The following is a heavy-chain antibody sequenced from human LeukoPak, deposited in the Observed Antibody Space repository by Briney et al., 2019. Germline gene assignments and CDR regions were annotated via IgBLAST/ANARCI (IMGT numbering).Heavy chain of an antibody. D-gene: IGHD3-22*01. CDR3: AKATDSSGYYSPGFDH. CDR2: ISWNSGSI. J-gene: IGHJ4*02. CDR1: GFTFDDYA. V-gene: IGHV3-9*01. Sequence: GGSLRLSCAASGFTFDDYAMHWVRQAPGKGLEWVSGISWNSGSIGYADSVKGRFTISRDNAKNSLYLQMNSLRTEDTALYYCAKATDSSGYYSPGFDHWGQGTLVTVSS.